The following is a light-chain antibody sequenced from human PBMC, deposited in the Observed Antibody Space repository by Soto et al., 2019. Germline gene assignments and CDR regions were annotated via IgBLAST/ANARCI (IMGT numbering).Light chain of an antibody. CDR3: QQYNSYPLT. J-gene: IGKJ5*01. CDR1: ESISRH. Sequence: DIQMSQSPSSLSSSVGDRFTITFLSAESISRHLNWYQQKPGKAPNLLIYKASSLESGVPSRFSGSGSGTEFTLTISSLQPDDFATYYCQQYNSYPLTFGQGTRLEIK. CDR2: KAS. V-gene: IGKV1-5*03.